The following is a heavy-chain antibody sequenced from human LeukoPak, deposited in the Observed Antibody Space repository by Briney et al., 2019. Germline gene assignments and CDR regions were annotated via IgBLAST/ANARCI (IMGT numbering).Heavy chain of an antibody. Sequence: GGSLRLSCAASGFTFTESWMTWVRQVPGQGLEWVAHINHEGGGIQYVDSVKGRFTISRDNAKGSVYLQMNSLKTEDTAVYYCTTVLLWFGDPASWTRIDYWGQGTLVTVSS. CDR2: INHEGGGI. CDR3: TTVLLWFGDPASWTRIDY. D-gene: IGHD3-10*01. V-gene: IGHV3-7*03. CDR1: GFTFTESW. J-gene: IGHJ4*02.